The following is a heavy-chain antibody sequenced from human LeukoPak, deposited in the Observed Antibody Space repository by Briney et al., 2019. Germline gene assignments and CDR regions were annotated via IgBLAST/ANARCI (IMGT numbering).Heavy chain of an antibody. J-gene: IGHJ3*02. V-gene: IGHV4-34*01. D-gene: IGHD2-2*01. Sequence: TSETLSLTCAVYGGSFSGYYWSWIRQVPGKGLEWIGEVNQSGRTNYNPSLKSRVTISVDTSKNQISLKLSFVTATDTAVYYCARGWFGSWHISYADDNAFDIWGQGTMVTVSS. CDR3: ARGWFGSWHISYADDNAFDI. CDR2: VNQSGRT. CDR1: GGSFSGYY.